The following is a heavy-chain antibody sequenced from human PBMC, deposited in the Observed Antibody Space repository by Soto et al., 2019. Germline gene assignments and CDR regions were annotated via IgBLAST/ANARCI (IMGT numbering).Heavy chain of an antibody. CDR2: INHSGST. D-gene: IGHD3-9*01. V-gene: IGHV4-34*01. Sequence: PSETLSLTCAVCGGSFSGYYWSWIRQPPGKGLEWIGEINHSGSTNYNPSLKSRVTISVDTSKNQFSLKLSSVTAADTAVYYCPRGKLRYFDWLYYWGQGTLVTVSS. CDR3: PRGKLRYFDWLYY. J-gene: IGHJ4*02. CDR1: GGSFSGYY.